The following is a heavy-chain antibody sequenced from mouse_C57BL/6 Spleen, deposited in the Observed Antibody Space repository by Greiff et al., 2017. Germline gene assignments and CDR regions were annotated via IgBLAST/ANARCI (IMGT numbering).Heavy chain of an antibody. J-gene: IGHJ3*01. V-gene: IGHV1-54*01. D-gene: IGHD2-4*01. CDR2: INPGSGGT. Sequence: VQLQQSGAELVRPGTSVKVSCKASGYAFTNYLIEWVKQRPGQGLEGIGVINPGSGGTNYNEKFKGKATLTADKSSSTAYMQLSSLTSEDSAVYFCARGEIYYDFHPFAYWGQGTLVTVSA. CDR3: ARGEIYYDFHPFAY. CDR1: GYAFTNYL.